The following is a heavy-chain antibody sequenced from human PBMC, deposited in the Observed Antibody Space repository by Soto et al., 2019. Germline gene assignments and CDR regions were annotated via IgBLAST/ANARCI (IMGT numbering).Heavy chain of an antibody. D-gene: IGHD1-26*01. CDR3: ASFVGATGGNYFDY. V-gene: IGHV1-18*01. J-gene: IGHJ4*02. CDR1: GYTFTSYG. CDR2: ISAYNGNT. Sequence: ASVKVSCKASGYTFTSYGISWVRQAPGQGLEWMGWISAYNGNTNYAQKLQGRATMTTDTSTSTAYMELRSLRSDDTAVYYCASFVGATGGNYFDYWGQGTLVTVSS.